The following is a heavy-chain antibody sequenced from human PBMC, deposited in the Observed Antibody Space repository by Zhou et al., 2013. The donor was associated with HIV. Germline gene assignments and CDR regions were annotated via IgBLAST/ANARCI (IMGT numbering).Heavy chain of an antibody. CDR2: ISSSSSYI. Sequence: EVQLVESGGGLVKPGGSLRLSCAASGFIFSSYSMNWVRQAPGKGLEWVSSISSSSSYIYYAASVKGRFTISRDNAKNSLYLQMNSLRAEDTAVYYCARDDIAARDSDLRYFDLVGRGTLVTVSS. CDR3: ARDDIAARDSDLRYFDL. J-gene: IGHJ2*01. D-gene: IGHD6-6*01. V-gene: IGHV3-21*01. CDR1: GFIFSSYS.